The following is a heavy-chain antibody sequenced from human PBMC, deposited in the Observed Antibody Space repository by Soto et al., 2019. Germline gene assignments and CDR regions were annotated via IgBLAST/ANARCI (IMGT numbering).Heavy chain of an antibody. CDR1: GFTFSSYA. CDR3: AKTLLDTAMASPYYFDY. J-gene: IGHJ4*02. V-gene: IGHV3-23*01. D-gene: IGHD5-18*01. Sequence: PGGSLRLSCAASGFTFSSYAMSWVRQAPGKGLEWVSAISGSGGSTYYADSVKGRFTISRDNSKNTLYLQMNSLRAEDTAVYYCAKTLLDTAMASPYYFDYWGQGTLVTVSS. CDR2: ISGSGGST.